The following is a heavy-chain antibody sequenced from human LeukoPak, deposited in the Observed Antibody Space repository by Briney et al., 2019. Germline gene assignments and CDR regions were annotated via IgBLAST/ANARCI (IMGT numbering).Heavy chain of an antibody. Sequence: GGSLRLSCAASGFTFSSYSMNWVRQAPGKGLEWVSSISSSSSYIYYADSVKGRFTISRDNAKNSLYLQMNSLRAEDTAVYYCARVRPAPGAFDIWGQGTMVTVSS. CDR1: GFTFSSYS. V-gene: IGHV3-21*01. CDR2: ISSSSSYI. J-gene: IGHJ3*02. CDR3: ARVRPAPGAFDI. D-gene: IGHD2-15*01.